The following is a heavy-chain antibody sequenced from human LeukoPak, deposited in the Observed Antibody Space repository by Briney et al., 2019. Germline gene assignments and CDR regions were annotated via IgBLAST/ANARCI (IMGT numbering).Heavy chain of an antibody. D-gene: IGHD6-13*01. CDR3: AKDRSSSWYEEYYFDY. Sequence: GGSLRLFCAASGFTFSSHAMSWVRQAPGKGLEWVSTISGSGGSTYYADSVKGRFTISRDNSKNTLYLQMSSLRAEDTAEYYCAKDRSSSWYEEYYFDYWGQGTLVTVSS. CDR1: GFTFSSHA. V-gene: IGHV3-23*01. J-gene: IGHJ4*02. CDR2: ISGSGGST.